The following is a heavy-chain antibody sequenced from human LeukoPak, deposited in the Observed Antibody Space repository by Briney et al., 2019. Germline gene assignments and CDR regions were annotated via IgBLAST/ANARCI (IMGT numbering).Heavy chain of an antibody. D-gene: IGHD3-22*01. CDR2: ISGSGGST. Sequence: PGGSLRLSCAASGFTFSSYAMSWVRQAPGKGLEWVSAISGSGGSTYYADSVKGRFTISRDNSKNTLYLQMNSLRAEDTAVYYCAKDGDRITMIVEDDYFDYWGQGTLVTVSS. V-gene: IGHV3-23*01. CDR1: GFTFSSYA. CDR3: AKDGDRITMIVEDDYFDY. J-gene: IGHJ4*02.